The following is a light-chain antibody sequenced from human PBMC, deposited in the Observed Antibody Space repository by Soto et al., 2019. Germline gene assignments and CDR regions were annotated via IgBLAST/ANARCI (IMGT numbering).Light chain of an antibody. CDR1: QSVSTN. Sequence: EIVMTQFPPTLSVSPGERATLACRASQSVSTNLAWYQQRPGQATRVLIYGASTRATGMPARFSGGGSGTDGTLIISSLQSEDFAVYYCQHYKTWPPPWTFGQGTKVEVK. J-gene: IGKJ1*01. CDR3: QHYKTWPPPWT. V-gene: IGKV3-15*01. CDR2: GAS.